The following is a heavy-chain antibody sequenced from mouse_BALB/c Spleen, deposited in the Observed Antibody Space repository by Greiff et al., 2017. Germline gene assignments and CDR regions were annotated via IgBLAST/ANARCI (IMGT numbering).Heavy chain of an antibody. CDR1: GYTFTGSW. Sequence: LQQPGAELVRPGASVRLSCKASGYTFTGSWMNWVKQRPGQGLGWIGRIEPSDSETHYNQKFKDKAILTVDKSSSTAYMQLSSLTSEDSAVYYCARYGTTVGLDYWGQGTTLTVSS. CDR3: ARYGTTVGLDY. J-gene: IGHJ2*01. CDR2: IEPSDSET. V-gene: IGHV1-74*04. D-gene: IGHD1-1*01.